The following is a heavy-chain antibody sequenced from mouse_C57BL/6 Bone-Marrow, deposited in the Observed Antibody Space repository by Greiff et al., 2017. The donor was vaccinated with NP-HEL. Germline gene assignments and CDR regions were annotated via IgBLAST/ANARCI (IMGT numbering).Heavy chain of an antibody. Sequence: EVMLVESGGGLVQPGESLKLSCESNEYEFPSHDMSWVRKTPEKRLELVAAINSDGGSTYYPDTMERRFIISSDNTKKPLYLQMSSLRSEDTALYYCARQSTMITTDPLYAMDYWGQGTSVTVSS. J-gene: IGHJ4*01. CDR2: INSDGGST. D-gene: IGHD2-4*01. V-gene: IGHV5-2*01. CDR3: ARQSTMITTDPLYAMDY. CDR1: EYEFPSHD.